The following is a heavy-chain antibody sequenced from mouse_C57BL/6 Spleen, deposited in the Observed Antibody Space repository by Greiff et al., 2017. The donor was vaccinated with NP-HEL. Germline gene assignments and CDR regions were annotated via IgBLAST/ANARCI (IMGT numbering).Heavy chain of an antibody. CDR1: GYTFTDYN. V-gene: IGHV1-18*01. CDR3: ARRDSKGWYFDV. Sequence: VQLQQSGPELVKPRASVKIPCKASGYTFTDYNMDWVKQSHGKSLEWIGDINPNNGGTIYNQKFKGKATLTVDKSSSTAYMELRSLTSEDTAVYYCARRDSKGWYFDVWGTGTTVTVSS. CDR2: INPNNGGT. J-gene: IGHJ1*03. D-gene: IGHD2-5*01.